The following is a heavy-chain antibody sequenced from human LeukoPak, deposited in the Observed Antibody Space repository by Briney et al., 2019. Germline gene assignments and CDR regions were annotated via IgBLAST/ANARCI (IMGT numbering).Heavy chain of an antibody. D-gene: IGHD6-19*01. CDR2: IYPRDSDT. CDR1: GYSFSNYW. V-gene: IGHV5-51*01. CDR3: ARRESSGSIDY. J-gene: IGHJ4*02. Sequence: RGESLRISCKGSGYSFSNYWIGWGRQVPGKGLEWMGIIYPRDSDTRYSPSFQGQVTISADKSISTAYLQWSSLKASDTAMYYCARRESSGSIDYWGQGTLVTVSS.